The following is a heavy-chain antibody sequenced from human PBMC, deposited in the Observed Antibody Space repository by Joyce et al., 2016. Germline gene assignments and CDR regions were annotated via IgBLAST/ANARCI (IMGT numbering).Heavy chain of an antibody. Sequence: QVKLQESGPGLVQPSLTLSLSCTVSGGSISSGDYLWTWIRQHPGQGLELIGCIYYDERKHYDPSLKSGVTISLDATKNHFSLMLTSGTAADAAVYYCARVPDVHCCGGRCYSEVVMYWGQGILVTVSS. CDR3: ARVPDVHCCGGRCYSEVVMY. J-gene: IGHJ4*02. CDR1: GGSISSGDYL. D-gene: IGHD2-15*01. V-gene: IGHV4-31*03. CDR2: IYYDERK.